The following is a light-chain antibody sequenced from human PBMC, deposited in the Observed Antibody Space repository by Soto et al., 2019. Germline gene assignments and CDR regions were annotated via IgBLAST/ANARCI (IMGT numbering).Light chain of an antibody. CDR1: SSNIGAGYD. V-gene: IGLV1-40*01. CDR3: QSYDSSLSGWL. Sequence: QSVLTQPPSVSGAPGQRVTISCTGRSSNIGAGYDVHWYQQLPGTAPKLLVHGNTDRPSGVPDRFSGSKSGTSASLAITGLQAEDEAVYYCQSYDSSLSGWLFGGGTKLTVL. J-gene: IGLJ2*01. CDR2: GNT.